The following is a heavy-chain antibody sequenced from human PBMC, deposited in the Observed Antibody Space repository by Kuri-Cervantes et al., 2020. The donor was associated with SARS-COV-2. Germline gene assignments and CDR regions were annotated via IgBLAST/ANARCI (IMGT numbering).Heavy chain of an antibody. D-gene: IGHD6-19*01. J-gene: IGHJ5*02. CDR1: GASISGDEYY. V-gene: IGHV4-61*10. CDR3: ARVSSSGWYRFDP. Sequence: SETLSLTCTVSGASISGDEYYWSWIRQPAGKGLEWIGSIYYSGSTYYNPSLKSRVTISVDTSKNQFSLKLSSVTAADTAVYYCARVSSSGWYRFDPWGQGTLVTVSS. CDR2: IYYSGST.